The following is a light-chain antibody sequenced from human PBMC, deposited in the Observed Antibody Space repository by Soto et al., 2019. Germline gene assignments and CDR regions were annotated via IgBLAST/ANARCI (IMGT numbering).Light chain of an antibody. V-gene: IGKV3-20*01. CDR1: QSVSSSY. CDR2: EAS. Sequence: EIVWTQSPGKQSLSPGEIATLSCSASQSVSSSYLAWYQQKPGQAPRLLIYEASRRATGIPDRFSGSGSGTDFSLTISRLEPEDFAVYYCQHYDSLRWTFGLLTKVAIK. CDR3: QHYDSLRWT. J-gene: IGKJ1*01.